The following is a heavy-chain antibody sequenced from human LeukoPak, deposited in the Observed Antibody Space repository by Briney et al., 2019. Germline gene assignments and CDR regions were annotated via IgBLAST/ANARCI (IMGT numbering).Heavy chain of an antibody. J-gene: IGHJ5*02. CDR1: GYSISSGYY. D-gene: IGHD5-18*01. V-gene: IGHV4-38-2*02. CDR3: ARDQYGGYSYDYWFDP. Sequence: SETLSLTCTVSGYSISSGYYWGWIRQPPGKGLEWIGSIYHSGSTYYNPSLKSRVTISVDTSKNQFSLKLSSVTAADTAVYYCARDQYGGYSYDYWFDPWGQGTLVTVSS. CDR2: IYHSGST.